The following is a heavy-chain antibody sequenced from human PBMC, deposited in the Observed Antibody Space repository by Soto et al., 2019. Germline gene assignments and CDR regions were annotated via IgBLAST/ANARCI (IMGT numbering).Heavy chain of an antibody. Sequence: GGSLRLSCAASGFTFSSYGMHWVRQAPGKGLEWVAVIWYDGSNKYYADSVKGRFTISRDNSKNTPYLQMNSLRAEDTAVYYCARVGLVQGEFDYWGQGTLVTVSS. D-gene: IGHD6-19*01. J-gene: IGHJ4*02. CDR3: ARVGLVQGEFDY. CDR2: IWYDGSNK. CDR1: GFTFSSYG. V-gene: IGHV3-33*01.